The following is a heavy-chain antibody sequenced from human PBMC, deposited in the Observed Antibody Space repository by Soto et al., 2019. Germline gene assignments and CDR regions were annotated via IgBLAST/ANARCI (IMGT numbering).Heavy chain of an antibody. J-gene: IGHJ6*02. CDR2: IRSKAYGGTT. Sequence: LRLSCTASGFTFGDYAMSWVRQAPGKGLEWVGFIRSKAYGGTTEYAASVKGRFTISRDDSKSIAYLQMNSLKTEDTAVYYCTRDYDFWSGYYMPPERMDVWGQGTTVTVSS. D-gene: IGHD3-3*01. V-gene: IGHV3-49*04. CDR3: TRDYDFWSGYYMPPERMDV. CDR1: GFTFGDYA.